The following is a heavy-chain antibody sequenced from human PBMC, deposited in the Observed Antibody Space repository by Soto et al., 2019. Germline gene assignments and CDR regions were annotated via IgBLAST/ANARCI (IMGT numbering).Heavy chain of an antibody. Sequence: EVQLVESGGGLVKAGGSLRLSCAASGLDFSIAWMSWVRQVPGKGLEWVGRIRNKAEGGTTDNAGPVKGRFTISRDDSKTTLYLKMNSLKIEDTAFYYCTSMNDRDAFDIWGQGTMVTVSS. V-gene: IGHV3-15*01. CDR3: TSMNDRDAFDI. D-gene: IGHD1-1*01. J-gene: IGHJ3*02. CDR1: GLDFSIAW. CDR2: IRNKAEGGTT.